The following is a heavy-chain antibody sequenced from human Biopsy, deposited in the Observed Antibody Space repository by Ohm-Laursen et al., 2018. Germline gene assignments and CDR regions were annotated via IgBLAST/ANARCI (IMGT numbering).Heavy chain of an antibody. D-gene: IGHD3-9*01. CDR1: GPSFTKYY. V-gene: IGHV1-46*01. Sequence: SSETASCQASGPSFTKYYINCARQAPGQGLEWMGIINPTGGTTSYAEKFQGRVTLTRDTSTGTVYLEMNSLIYEDTALYYCARDETGSSVFGPYYYGMDVWGQGTTVTVSS. J-gene: IGHJ6*02. CDR3: ARDETGSSVFGPYYYGMDV. CDR2: INPTGGTT.